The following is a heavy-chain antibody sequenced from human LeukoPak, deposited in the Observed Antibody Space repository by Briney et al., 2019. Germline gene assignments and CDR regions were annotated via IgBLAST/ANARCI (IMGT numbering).Heavy chain of an antibody. D-gene: IGHD1-26*01. CDR3: ARALTDHGYSGSCYHGGCFDY. Sequence: PGGSLRLSCAASGFTFSDYYMSWIRQAPGKGLEWVSSISSSSSYIYYADSVKGRFTISRDNAKNSLYLQMNSLRAEDTAVYYCARALTDHGYSGSCYHGGCFDYWGQGTLVTVSS. CDR1: GFTFSDYY. J-gene: IGHJ4*02. V-gene: IGHV3-11*06. CDR2: ISSSSSYI.